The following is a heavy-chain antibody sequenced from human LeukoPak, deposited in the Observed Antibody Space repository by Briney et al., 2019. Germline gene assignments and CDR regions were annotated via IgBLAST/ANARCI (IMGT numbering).Heavy chain of an antibody. V-gene: IGHV3-23*01. CDR2: ISGGSGSI. CDR3: AKVGGAGSHYIIDY. Sequence: GGSLRLSCAASGFTFSSYAMGWVRQAPGSGLEWVSVISGGSGSIYYADSVKGWFTISRDNSKNTLYLQRNSLRAEDTAVHYCAKVGGAGSHYIIDYWGQGTLVTVSS. D-gene: IGHD1-26*01. CDR1: GFTFSSYA. J-gene: IGHJ4*02.